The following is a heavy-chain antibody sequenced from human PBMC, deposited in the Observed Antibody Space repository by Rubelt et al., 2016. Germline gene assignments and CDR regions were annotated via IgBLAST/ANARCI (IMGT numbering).Heavy chain of an antibody. J-gene: IGHJ4*02. CDR2: IIPIFGTA. CDR1: GGTFSSYA. CDR3: AREVMAISDY. Sequence: QVKLVQSGAEVKKPGSSVKVACKASGGTFSSYAISWVRQVAGPGLEWMGGIIPIFGTANYAQKFQGRVTMTADKSTSTAYMELSSLRSEDTAVYYCAREVMAISDYWGQGTLVTVSS. D-gene: IGHD2-21*01. V-gene: IGHV1-69*06.